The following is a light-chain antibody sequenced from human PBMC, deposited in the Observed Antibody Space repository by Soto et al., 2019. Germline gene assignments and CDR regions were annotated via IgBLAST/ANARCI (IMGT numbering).Light chain of an antibody. CDR1: QSISSW. V-gene: IGKV1-5*03. CDR2: KAS. J-gene: IGKJ1*01. Sequence: GDRVTITCRASQSISSWLAWYQQIPGKAPKLLIYKASSLESGVPSRFSGSGSGTEFTLTISSLQPDDFATYYCQQYNSYWTFGQGTKVEIK. CDR3: QQYNSYWT.